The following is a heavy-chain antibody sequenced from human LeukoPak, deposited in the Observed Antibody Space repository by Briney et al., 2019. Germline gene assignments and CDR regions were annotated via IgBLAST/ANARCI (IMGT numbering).Heavy chain of an antibody. CDR1: GDSMSGYY. Sequence: SETLSLTCTVSGDSMSGYYWSWIRQPAGKGLEWIGRIYTTGSTTYNPSLKSRLSMSVDTSKNQFSLKLSSVTAADTAVYFCARDPSGTPSAYNWFDPWGQGTLVTASS. V-gene: IGHV4-4*07. CDR2: IYTTGST. CDR3: ARDPSGTPSAYNWFDP. D-gene: IGHD1-7*01. J-gene: IGHJ5*02.